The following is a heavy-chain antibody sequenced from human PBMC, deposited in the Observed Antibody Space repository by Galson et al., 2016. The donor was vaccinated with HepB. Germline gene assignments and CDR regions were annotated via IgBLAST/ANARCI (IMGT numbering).Heavy chain of an antibody. CDR2: MYYSGST. CDR1: TFSSYG. J-gene: IGHJ4*02. V-gene: IGHV4-39*01. Sequence: TFSSYGLSWIRQPPGKGLEWIGSMYYSGSTYYNPSLKSRVTISVDTSKSQFSLKMSSVTAADTAVYYCTRHPWYGGPEDWWGQGTLVSVSS. D-gene: IGHD4-23*01. CDR3: TRHPWYGGPEDW.